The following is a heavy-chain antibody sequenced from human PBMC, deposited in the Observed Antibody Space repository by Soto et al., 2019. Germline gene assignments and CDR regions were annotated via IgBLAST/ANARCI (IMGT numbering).Heavy chain of an antibody. CDR1: VGSVSGGNW. Sequence: QVQLQESGPGLVKPSGTLSLTWAVSVGSVSGGNWWSWVRQSPGKGLEWMGEIYHSGSAHYNPSLKSRATISLDKSKNQFSLRLTSVTAADTAVYYCARVPGVVVSADDAFDIWGPGTRVIVSS. J-gene: IGHJ3*02. D-gene: IGHD2-21*02. CDR2: IYHSGSA. V-gene: IGHV4-4*02. CDR3: ARVPGVVVSADDAFDI.